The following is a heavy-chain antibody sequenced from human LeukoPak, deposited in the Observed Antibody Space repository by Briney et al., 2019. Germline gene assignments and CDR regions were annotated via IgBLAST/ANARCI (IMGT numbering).Heavy chain of an antibody. CDR3: AKSGGLSGSGRLAMDV. CDR2: ISDSGGSR. D-gene: IGHD3-10*01. CDR1: RFTFSTYA. J-gene: IGHJ6*02. V-gene: IGHV3-23*01. Sequence: LGGALRLSLSASRFTFSTYAMSRVRLAPGKGLEWVSGISDSGGSRYYADSVKGGFTISRDNSNTPLYVQMNSLRVQDMAVHYCAKSGGLSGSGRLAMDVWGQGTTVTVSS.